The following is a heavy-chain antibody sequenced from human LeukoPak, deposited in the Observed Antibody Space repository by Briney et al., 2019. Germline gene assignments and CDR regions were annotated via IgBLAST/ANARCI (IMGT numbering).Heavy chain of an antibody. Sequence: SGTLSLTCAVSGGSISSSNWWSWVRQPPGKGLEWIGEIYHSGSTNYNPSLKSRVTISVDKSKNQFSLKLCSVTAADTAVYYCARDVTDTAMVTNWFDPWGQGTLVTVSS. D-gene: IGHD5-18*01. CDR2: IYHSGST. J-gene: IGHJ5*02. CDR3: ARDVTDTAMVTNWFDP. V-gene: IGHV4-4*02. CDR1: GGSISSSNW.